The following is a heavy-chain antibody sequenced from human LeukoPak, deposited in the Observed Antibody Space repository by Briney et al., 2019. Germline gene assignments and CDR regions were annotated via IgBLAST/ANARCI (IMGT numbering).Heavy chain of an antibody. V-gene: IGHV4-59*12. CDR3: ARAKSGYSSSAADY. CDR1: GGSISSYY. J-gene: IGHJ4*02. Sequence: SETLSLTCTVSGGSISSYYWSWIRQPPGKGLEWIGYIYYSGSTNYNPSLKSRVTISVDKSKNQFSLKLSSVTAADTAVYYCARAKSGYSSSAADYWGQGTLVTVSS. D-gene: IGHD6-19*01. CDR2: IYYSGST.